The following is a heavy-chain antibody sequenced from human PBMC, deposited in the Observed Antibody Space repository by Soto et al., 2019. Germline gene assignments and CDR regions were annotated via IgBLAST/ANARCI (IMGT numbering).Heavy chain of an antibody. J-gene: IGHJ4*02. CDR2: IYYSGST. CDR1: GGSVSSGSYY. Sequence: SETLSLTCTVSGGSVSSGSYYWSWIRQPPGKGLEWIGYIYYSGSTNCNPSLKSRVTISVDTSKNQFSLKLSSVTAADTAVYYCARDHYYYDSSGYYPAYFDYWGQGTLVTVSS. V-gene: IGHV4-61*01. D-gene: IGHD3-22*01. CDR3: ARDHYYYDSSGYYPAYFDY.